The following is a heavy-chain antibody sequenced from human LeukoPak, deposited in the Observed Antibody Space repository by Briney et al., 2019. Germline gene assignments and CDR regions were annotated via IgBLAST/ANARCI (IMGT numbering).Heavy chain of an antibody. V-gene: IGHV3-74*01. D-gene: IGHD3-10*01. CDR1: GFPFSSYW. CDR2: ITSDGSDT. Sequence: GGSLRLSCAASGFPFSSYWMHWVRQPPGKGLVWLTHITSDGSDTSYADSVKGRFTISRDNAKYTLYLQMNSLKAEDTAVYYCAKDQGARYYGSGSSWFDPWGQGTLVTVSS. CDR3: AKDQGARYYGSGSSWFDP. J-gene: IGHJ5*02.